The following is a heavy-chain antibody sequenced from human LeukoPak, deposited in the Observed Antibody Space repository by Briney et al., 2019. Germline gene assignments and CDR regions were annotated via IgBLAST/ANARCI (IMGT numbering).Heavy chain of an antibody. D-gene: IGHD6-13*01. J-gene: IGHJ4*02. Sequence: PSETLSLTCTVSGGSISSSSYYWGWIRQPPGKGLEWIGSIYYSGSTYYNPSLKSRVTISVDKSKNQFSLKLSSVTAADTAVYYCARSPMEHNIAAAANYFDYWGQGTLVTVSS. CDR3: ARSPMEHNIAAAANYFDY. CDR1: GGSISSSSYY. CDR2: IYYSGST. V-gene: IGHV4-39*07.